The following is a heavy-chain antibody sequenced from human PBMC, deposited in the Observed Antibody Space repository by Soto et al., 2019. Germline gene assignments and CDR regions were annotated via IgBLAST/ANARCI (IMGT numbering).Heavy chain of an antibody. V-gene: IGHV3-23*01. D-gene: IGHD2-15*01. CDR1: GFTFSSYP. J-gene: IGHJ4*02. CDR2: IGAGADTT. Sequence: EVQLLGSGGGLVQPGGSLRLSCAASGFTFSSYPMSWVRQAPGKGLEWVSAIGAGADTTYYADSVKGRFTISRDNYKHTLYLQINSLRADDTAVYYCAKYVTPGSGGSCYRNFDYWGQGTLVTVSS. CDR3: AKYVTPGSGGSCYRNFDY.